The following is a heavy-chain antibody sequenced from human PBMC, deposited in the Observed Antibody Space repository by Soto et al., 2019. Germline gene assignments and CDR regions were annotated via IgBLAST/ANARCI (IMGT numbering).Heavy chain of an antibody. J-gene: IGHJ5*02. Sequence: ASVKVSCKASGYTFTSYGISWVRQAPGRGLEWMGWISAYNGNTNYAQKLQGRVTMTTDTSTSTAYMELRSLRSDDTAVYYCARDRSRAAAGSYNWFDPWGQGTLVTVSS. CDR3: ARDRSRAAAGSYNWFDP. CDR2: ISAYNGNT. CDR1: GYTFTSYG. V-gene: IGHV1-18*01. D-gene: IGHD6-13*01.